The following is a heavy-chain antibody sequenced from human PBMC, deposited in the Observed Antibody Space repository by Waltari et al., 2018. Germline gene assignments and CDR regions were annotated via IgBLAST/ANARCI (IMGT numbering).Heavy chain of an antibody. Sequence: QVQLQESGPGLVKPSETLSLTCAVSGYSISSGYYWGWIRQPPGKGLEWIGSIYHSGSTYYNPSLKRRVTISVDTSKNQFSLKLSSVTAADTAVYYCARQKVYAFDIWGQGTMVTVSS. CDR3: ARQKVYAFDI. V-gene: IGHV4-38-2*01. J-gene: IGHJ3*02. D-gene: IGHD2-8*01. CDR1: GYSISSGYY. CDR2: IYHSGST.